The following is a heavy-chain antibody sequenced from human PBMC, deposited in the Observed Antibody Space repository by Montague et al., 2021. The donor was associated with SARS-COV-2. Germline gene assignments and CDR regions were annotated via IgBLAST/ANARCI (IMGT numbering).Heavy chain of an antibody. Sequence: SETLSLTCAVYGGSFNDYYWTWVRQPPGKGLEWIGEITHSGNTKYNPSLQNRVTMSVDKSKNQFSLKLTSATAADTATYYCARGQVTTFALPYLFRAAVALDSWGRGTTVTVSS. D-gene: IGHD3-3*01. CDR3: ARGQVTTFALPYLFRAAVALDS. J-gene: IGHJ6*02. CDR1: GGSFNDYY. CDR2: ITHSGNT. V-gene: IGHV4-34*01.